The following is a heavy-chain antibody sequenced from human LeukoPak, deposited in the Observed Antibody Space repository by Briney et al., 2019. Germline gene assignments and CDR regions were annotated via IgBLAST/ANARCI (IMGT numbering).Heavy chain of an antibody. Sequence: PGGSLRLSCAASGFSFSTHSLTCVRQAPGKGLQWVATINHDGSEKDYVDSVKGRFTISRDNAENSLYLQLNSLRAEDTAIYYCARGSGWLDYWGQGTLVTVSS. CDR3: ARGSGWLDY. D-gene: IGHD6-19*01. CDR2: INHDGSEK. J-gene: IGHJ4*02. V-gene: IGHV3-7*03. CDR1: GFSFSTHS.